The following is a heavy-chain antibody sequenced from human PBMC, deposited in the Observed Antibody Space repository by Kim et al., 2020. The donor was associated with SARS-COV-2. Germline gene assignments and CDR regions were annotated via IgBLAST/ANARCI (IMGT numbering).Heavy chain of an antibody. CDR1: GFTFSSYG. CDR2: IWYDGSNK. CDR3: ARGCGYFDY. J-gene: IGHJ4*01. Sequence: GGSLRLSCAASGFTFSSYGMHWVRQAPGKGLEWVSVIWYDGSNKYYADSVKGRFTITIDNSKYTLYLQMNSLRAEDTAVYYCARGCGYFDYWAHGTLVTV. V-gene: IGHV3-33*01.